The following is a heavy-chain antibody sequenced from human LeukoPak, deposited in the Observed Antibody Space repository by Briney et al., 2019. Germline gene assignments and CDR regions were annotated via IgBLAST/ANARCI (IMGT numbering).Heavy chain of an antibody. Sequence: GGTLRLSCAASGFTFSSYGMSWVRQAPGKGLEWVSAISGNGGSTYYADSVKGRFTISRDNSKNTVSLQMNSLRAEDTAVYYCTGDGWHGLFTYWGQGTLVTVSS. J-gene: IGHJ4*02. D-gene: IGHD7-27*01. CDR2: ISGNGGST. V-gene: IGHV3-23*01. CDR3: TGDGWHGLFTY. CDR1: GFTFSSYG.